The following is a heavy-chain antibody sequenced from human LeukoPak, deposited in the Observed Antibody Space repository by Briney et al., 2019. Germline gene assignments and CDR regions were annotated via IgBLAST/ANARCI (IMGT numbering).Heavy chain of an antibody. V-gene: IGHV3-7*01. J-gene: IGHJ3*01. CDR3: ARDTTHTHYGDAFDL. CDR2: INQDGSEK. Sequence: PGGSLRLSCAASGFTFSSYAMSWVRQAPGKGLEWVGNINQDGSEKNFVDSVKGRFTISRDNAKNSLYLQLNRLRVEDTATYFCARDTTHTHYGDAFDLWGQGTLVAVSS. D-gene: IGHD4-17*01. CDR1: GFTFSSYA.